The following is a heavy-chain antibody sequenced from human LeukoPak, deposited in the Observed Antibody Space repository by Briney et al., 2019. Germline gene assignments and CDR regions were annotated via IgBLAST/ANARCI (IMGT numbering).Heavy chain of an antibody. CDR1: GFTFSSYG. Sequence: GGSLRLSCAASGFTFSSYGMHWVRQAPGKGLEWVAFIRYDGSNKYYADSVKGRFTISRDNSKNTLYPQMNSLRAEDTAVYYCAKEFYCSGGSCPFDYWGQGTLVTVSS. J-gene: IGHJ4*02. CDR2: IRYDGSNK. CDR3: AKEFYCSGGSCPFDY. V-gene: IGHV3-30*02. D-gene: IGHD2-15*01.